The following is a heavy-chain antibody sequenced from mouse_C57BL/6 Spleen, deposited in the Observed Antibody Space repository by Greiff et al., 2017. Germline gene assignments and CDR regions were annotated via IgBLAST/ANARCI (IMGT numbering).Heavy chain of an antibody. D-gene: IGHD1-1*01. CDR1: GYTFTSYW. CDR2: IHPSDSDT. Sequence: QVQLQQPGAELVKPGASVKVSCKASGYTFTSYWMHWVKQRPGQGLEWIGRIHPSDSDTNYNQKFKGKDTLTVDKSSSTAYRHLSSLTSEDSAVYYCAIGGVYYYGSSPDWGQGTTLTVSS. CDR3: AIGGVYYYGSSPD. V-gene: IGHV1-74*01. J-gene: IGHJ2*01.